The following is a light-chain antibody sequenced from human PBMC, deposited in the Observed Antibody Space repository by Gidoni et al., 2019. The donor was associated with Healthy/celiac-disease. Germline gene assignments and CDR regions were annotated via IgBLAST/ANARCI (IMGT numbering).Light chain of an antibody. CDR3: QQSYSTPA. V-gene: IGKV1-39*01. CDR1: QTISNY. CDR2: AAS. Sequence: DIQMTQSPPSLSASVGDRVTITCRASQTISNYLSWYQQKPGKAPKLLIYAASSLQGGVPSRFSGSGSGTDFTLTISSLQPEDFATYYCQQSYSTPAFGRGTKVELK. J-gene: IGKJ2*01.